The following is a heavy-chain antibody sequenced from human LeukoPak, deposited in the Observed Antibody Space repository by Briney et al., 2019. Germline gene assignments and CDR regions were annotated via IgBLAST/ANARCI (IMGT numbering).Heavy chain of an antibody. Sequence: SETLSLTCTVSGGSISSYYWSWLRQPPGKGLEGLGYIYYSGCTNYNPSLKSRVTISVATSTNQFSLKLSSVTAADTAVYYCARVHSSSWYADYWGQGTLVTVSS. D-gene: IGHD6-13*01. CDR3: ARVHSSSWYADY. CDR1: GGSISSYY. CDR2: IYYSGCT. J-gene: IGHJ4*02. V-gene: IGHV4-59*01.